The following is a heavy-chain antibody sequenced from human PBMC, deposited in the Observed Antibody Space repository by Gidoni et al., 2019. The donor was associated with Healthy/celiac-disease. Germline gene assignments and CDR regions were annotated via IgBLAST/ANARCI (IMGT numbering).Heavy chain of an antibody. CDR1: GGTFSSYT. CDR2: ITPILGIA. Sequence: VPLVQSGAEGKKPGYAVKVSCKASGGTFSSYTISGVRQAPGQGIEWMGRITPILGIANYAQKFQGRVTITADKSTSTAYMELSSLRSEDTAVYYCARERDYSSSWYNAFDIWGQGTMVTVSS. D-gene: IGHD6-13*01. V-gene: IGHV1-69*08. J-gene: IGHJ3*02. CDR3: ARERDYSSSWYNAFDI.